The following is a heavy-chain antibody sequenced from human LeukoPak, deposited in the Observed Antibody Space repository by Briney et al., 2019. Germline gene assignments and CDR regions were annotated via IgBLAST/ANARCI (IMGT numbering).Heavy chain of an antibody. D-gene: IGHD6-13*01. V-gene: IGHV3-7*04. CDR2: IKQDGSER. J-gene: IGHJ6*03. Sequence: PGGSLRLSCAASGFTFSSYWMSWVRQAPGKGLEWVANIKQDGSERYYVDSVKGRFTISRDNAKNSLYLQMNSLRAEDTAVYYCARGPSGYSSSWYRDYYYYYYMDVWGKGTTVTISS. CDR1: GFTFSSYW. CDR3: ARGPSGYSSSWYRDYYYYYYMDV.